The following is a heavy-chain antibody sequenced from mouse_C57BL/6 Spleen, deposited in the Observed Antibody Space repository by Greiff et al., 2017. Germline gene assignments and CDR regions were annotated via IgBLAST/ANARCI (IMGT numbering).Heavy chain of an antibody. CDR2: INPSNGGT. CDR1: GYTFTSYW. D-gene: IGHD1-1*01. J-gene: IGHJ2*01. V-gene: IGHV1-53*01. Sequence: QVHVKQPGTELVKPGASVKLSCKASGYTFTSYWMHWVKQRPGQGLEWIGNINPSNGGTNYNEKFKSKATLTVDKSSSTAYMQLSSLTSEDSAVYYCARSHYYGSSYGYWGQGTTLTVSS. CDR3: ARSHYYGSSYGY.